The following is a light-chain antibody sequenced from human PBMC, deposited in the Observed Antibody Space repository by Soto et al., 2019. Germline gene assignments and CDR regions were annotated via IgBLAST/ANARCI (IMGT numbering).Light chain of an antibody. CDR1: QSISSSY. CDR3: QQYASSPYT. CDR2: GAS. V-gene: IGKV3-20*01. J-gene: IGKJ2*01. Sequence: VLTQSPGTLSFSAGERATLSCRASQSISSSYLAWYQQKPGQAPRLLIYGASRRATGIPDRFSGRESGTDFTLTITTLEPEDSAVYFCQQYASSPYTFGQGTKVEI.